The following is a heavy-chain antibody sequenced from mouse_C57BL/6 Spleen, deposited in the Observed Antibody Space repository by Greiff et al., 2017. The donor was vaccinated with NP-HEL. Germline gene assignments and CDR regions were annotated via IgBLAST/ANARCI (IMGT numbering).Heavy chain of an antibody. Sequence: EVKVVESGGGLVQPGGSMKLSCVASGFTFSNYWMNWVRQSPEKGLEWVAQIRLKSDNYATHYAESVKGRFTISRDDSKSSVYLQMNNLRAEDTGIYYCTGGDGYYYYYAMDYWGQGTSVTVSS. CDR3: TGGDGYYYYYAMDY. J-gene: IGHJ4*01. V-gene: IGHV6-3*01. CDR1: GFTFSNYW. D-gene: IGHD2-3*01. CDR2: IRLKSDNYAT.